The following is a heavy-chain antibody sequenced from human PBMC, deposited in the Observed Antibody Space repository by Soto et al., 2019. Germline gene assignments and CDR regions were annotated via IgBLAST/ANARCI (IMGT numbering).Heavy chain of an antibody. J-gene: IGHJ6*03. V-gene: IGHV3-21*01. CDR2: ISSSSYI. Sequence: GGSLRLSCAASGFTFSSYSMNWVRQAPGKGLEWVSSISSSSYIYYADSVKGRFTISRDNAKNSLYLQMNSLRAEDTAVYYCARSYCSSTSCPRVYYYYYYMDVWGKGTTVTVSS. CDR3: ARSYCSSTSCPRVYYYYYYMDV. CDR1: GFTFSSYS. D-gene: IGHD2-2*01.